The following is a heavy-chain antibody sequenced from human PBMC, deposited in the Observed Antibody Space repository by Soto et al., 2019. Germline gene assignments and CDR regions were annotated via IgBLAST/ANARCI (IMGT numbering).Heavy chain of an antibody. CDR1: GFTFSSYG. D-gene: IGHD3-22*01. V-gene: IGHV3-30*18. CDR2: IPYDGSNK. J-gene: IGHJ4*02. CDR3: AKDRWQVYPENYYDSSEIFDY. Sequence: PGGSLRLSCAASGFTFSSYGMHWVRQAPGKGLEWVAVIPYDGSNKYYADSVKGRFTISRDNSKNTLYLQMNSLRVEDTAVYYCAKDRWQVYPENYYDSSEIFDYWGQGTLVTVSS.